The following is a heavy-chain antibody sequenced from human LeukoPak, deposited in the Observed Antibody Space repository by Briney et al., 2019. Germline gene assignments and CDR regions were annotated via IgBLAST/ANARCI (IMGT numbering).Heavy chain of an antibody. V-gene: IGHV3-30*04. Sequence: NPGGSLRLSCAASGFTFSSYAMHWVRQAPGKGLEWVAVISYDRSNKYYADSVKGRFTISRDNSKNTLYLQMNSLRAEDTSVYYCARDRLGYSYCYFDYWGRGTLVTVSS. J-gene: IGHJ4*02. CDR2: ISYDRSNK. CDR3: ARDRLGYSYCYFDY. D-gene: IGHD5-18*01. CDR1: GFTFSSYA.